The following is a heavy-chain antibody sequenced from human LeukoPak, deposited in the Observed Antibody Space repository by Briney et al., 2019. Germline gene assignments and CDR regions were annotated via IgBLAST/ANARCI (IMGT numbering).Heavy chain of an antibody. CDR1: GFTFSSYG. CDR2: IQFDGNKS. V-gene: IGHV3-30*02. Sequence: PGGSLRLSCAVSGFTFSSYGMHWVRQAPGKGLEWVAFIQFDGNKSYYTDSVKGRFSISRDNSKNTLYLQMNSLRTEDTAVYYCAKDRSGYDRVFDYWGQGTLVTVSS. D-gene: IGHD5-12*01. CDR3: AKDRSGYDRVFDY. J-gene: IGHJ4*02.